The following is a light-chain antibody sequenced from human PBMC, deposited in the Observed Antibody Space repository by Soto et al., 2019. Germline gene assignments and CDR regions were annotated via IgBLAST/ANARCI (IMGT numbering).Light chain of an antibody. CDR1: QSVSSSY. Sequence: EIVLTQSPGTLSLSPGERATLSCRASQSVSSSYLAWYQQKPGQAPRLLIYGASSRATGIPDRFSGSGSETDFTLPLSRLAPKDLAVYYCQQYGISPPCTCGPGTIGDSK. J-gene: IGKJ3*01. V-gene: IGKV3-20*01. CDR3: QQYGISPPCT. CDR2: GAS.